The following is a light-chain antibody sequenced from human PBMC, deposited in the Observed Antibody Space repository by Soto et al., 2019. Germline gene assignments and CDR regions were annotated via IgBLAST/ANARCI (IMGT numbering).Light chain of an antibody. J-gene: IGKJ1*01. V-gene: IGKV1-5*01. CDR1: QSISSW. CDR3: QQYNSYST. Sequence: DIQMTQSPSTLSASVGDRVTITCRAGQSISSWLAWYQQKPGKAPKLLIYDASSLESGVPSRFSGSGSGTEFTLTISSLQPDDFATYYCQQYNSYSTFGQGTKVEIE. CDR2: DAS.